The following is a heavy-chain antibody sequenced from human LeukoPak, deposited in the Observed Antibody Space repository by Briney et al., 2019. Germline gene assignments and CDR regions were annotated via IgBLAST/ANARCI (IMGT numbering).Heavy chain of an antibody. CDR2: TNQDESEK. CDR1: GFTFSSYW. V-gene: IGHV3-7*01. Sequence: GGSLRLSCSACGFTFSSYWMSWVRQAPGKGLEWVANTNQDESEKNYVDSVKGRFTISRDNAKNSLYLQMNSLRAEDTAVYYCARDRRYSTFDVWGQGTMVTVSS. J-gene: IGHJ3*01. D-gene: IGHD2-15*01. CDR3: ARDRRYSTFDV.